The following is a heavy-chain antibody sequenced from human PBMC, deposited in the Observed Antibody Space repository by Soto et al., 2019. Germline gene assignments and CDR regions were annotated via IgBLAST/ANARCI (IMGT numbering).Heavy chain of an antibody. Sequence: ASVKVSCKASGYTFTSYGISWVRQAPGQGLEWMGWISAYNGNTNYAQKLQGRVTMTTDTSTSTAYMELRSLRSDDTAVYYCASAYSDFWSGYPPALQYFQHWGQGTLVTVSS. CDR3: ASAYSDFWSGYPPALQYFQH. CDR2: ISAYNGNT. D-gene: IGHD3-3*01. J-gene: IGHJ1*01. CDR1: GYTFTSYG. V-gene: IGHV1-18*04.